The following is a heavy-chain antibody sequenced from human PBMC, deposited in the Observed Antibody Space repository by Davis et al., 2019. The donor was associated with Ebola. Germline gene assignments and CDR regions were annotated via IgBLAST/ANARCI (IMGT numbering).Heavy chain of an antibody. CDR3: ASKDKGRSGSYC. CDR1: GGSVSSGSYY. J-gene: IGHJ3*01. Sequence: PSETLSLTCTVSGGSVSSGSYYWSWIRQPPGKGLEWIGYIYYSGSTNYNPSLKSRDTISVDTSKNQFSLKLSSVTAADTAVYYCASKDKGRSGSYCWGQGTMVTVSS. CDR2: IYYSGST. D-gene: IGHD1-26*01. V-gene: IGHV4-61*01.